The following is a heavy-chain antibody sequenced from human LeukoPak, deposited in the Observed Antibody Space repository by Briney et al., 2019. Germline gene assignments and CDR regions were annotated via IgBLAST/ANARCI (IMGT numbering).Heavy chain of an antibody. CDR1: GFTFSSYG. V-gene: IGHV3-33*06. J-gene: IGHJ4*02. CDR2: IWYDGSNK. Sequence: PGGSLRLSCAASGFTFSSYGMHWVRQAPGKGLEWVAVIWYDGSNKYYADSVKGRFTISRDNSKYTLFLQMSSLRAGDTALYYCAKELYGNPSGYWGQGTRVTVSS. D-gene: IGHD2-8*01. CDR3: AKELYGNPSGY.